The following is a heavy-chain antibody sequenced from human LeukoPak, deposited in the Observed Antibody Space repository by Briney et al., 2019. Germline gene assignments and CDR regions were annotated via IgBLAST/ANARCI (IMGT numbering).Heavy chain of an antibody. J-gene: IGHJ2*01. CDR3: ARVVGRNWYLDL. V-gene: IGHV3-23*01. CDR2: IYGRGGTT. CDR1: GFTFSSYV. D-gene: IGHD3-10*01. Sequence: GGSLRLSCGPSGFTFSSYVMTWVRQAPRRGVEWVVGIYGRGGTTYYPDSVNGQFIDSRDNPKNSLTVQMNGLRAEDTAVYYCARVVGRNWYLDLWGRGNHVTVSS.